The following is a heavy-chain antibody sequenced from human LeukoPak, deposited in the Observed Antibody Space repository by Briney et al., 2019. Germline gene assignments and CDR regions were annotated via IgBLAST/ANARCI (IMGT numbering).Heavy chain of an antibody. CDR3: ARRGCSSTSCYPPYGMDV. CDR2: ISSSGSTI. D-gene: IGHD2-2*01. CDR1: GFTFSDYY. Sequence: GGSLRLSCAASGFTFSDYYMSWIRQAPGKGLEWVSYISSSGSTIYYADSVKGRFTISRDNAKNSLYLQMNSLRAEDTAVYYCARRGCSSTSCYPPYGMDVWGQGTTVTVSS. V-gene: IGHV3-11*01. J-gene: IGHJ6*02.